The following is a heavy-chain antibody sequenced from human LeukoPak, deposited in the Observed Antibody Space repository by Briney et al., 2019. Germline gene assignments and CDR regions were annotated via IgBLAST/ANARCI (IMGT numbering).Heavy chain of an antibody. CDR1: GFTFSSYN. J-gene: IGHJ4*02. CDR3: ARDSTIFGVVMNDY. Sequence: GGSLRLSRAASGFTFSSYNMNWVRQTPRKGLERVSSISSSSSYIYYADSVKGRFTISRDNAKNSLYLQMNSLRAEDTAVYYCARDSTIFGVVMNDYWGQGTLVTVSS. CDR2: ISSSSSYI. V-gene: IGHV3-21*01. D-gene: IGHD3-3*01.